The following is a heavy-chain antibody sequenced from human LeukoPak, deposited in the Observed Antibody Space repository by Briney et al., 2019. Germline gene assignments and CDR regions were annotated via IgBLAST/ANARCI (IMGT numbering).Heavy chain of an antibody. Sequence: GGSLRLSCAASGFTFSTYTVSWVRQPPGKGLEWVSPISGSGGYTYYADSVKGRFTLSRDNSKNTLYLQMNSLRAEDTAVYYCAKSSEDGDWYFDLWGRGTLVTVSS. V-gene: IGHV3-23*01. CDR1: GFTFSTYT. D-gene: IGHD4-17*01. J-gene: IGHJ2*01. CDR3: AKSSEDGDWYFDL. CDR2: ISGSGGYT.